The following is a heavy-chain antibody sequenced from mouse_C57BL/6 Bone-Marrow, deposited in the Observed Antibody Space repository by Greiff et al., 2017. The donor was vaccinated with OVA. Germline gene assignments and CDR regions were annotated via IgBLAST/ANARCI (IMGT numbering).Heavy chain of an antibody. CDR2: ISDGGSYT. CDR3: AREGY. Sequence: EVKLVESGGGLVKPGGSLKLSCAASGFTFSSYAMSWVRQTPEKRLEWVATISDGGSYTYYPDNVKGRFTLSRDNAKNNLYLQMSHLKSEDTAMYYCAREGYWGQGTTLTVSS. V-gene: IGHV5-4*01. CDR1: GFTFSSYA. J-gene: IGHJ2*01.